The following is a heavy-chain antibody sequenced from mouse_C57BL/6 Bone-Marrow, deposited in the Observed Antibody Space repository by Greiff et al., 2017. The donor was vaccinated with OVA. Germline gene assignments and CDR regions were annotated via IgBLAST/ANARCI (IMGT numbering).Heavy chain of an antibody. Sequence: QVQLKQPGAELVRPGSSVKLSCKASGYTFTSYWMDWVKQRPGQGLEWIGNIYPSDSETHYNQKFKDKATLTVYKSSSTAYMQLSSLTSADSAVYYCARGLLSGYFDVWGTGTTVTVSS. D-gene: IGHD2-13*01. J-gene: IGHJ1*03. CDR2: IYPSDSET. CDR1: GYTFTSYW. V-gene: IGHV1-61*01. CDR3: ARGLLSGYFDV.